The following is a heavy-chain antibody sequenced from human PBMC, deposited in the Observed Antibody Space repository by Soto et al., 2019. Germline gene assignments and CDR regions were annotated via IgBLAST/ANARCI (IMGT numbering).Heavy chain of an antibody. CDR3: VRSVILSGGSYKGLIRLHYFDT. J-gene: IGHJ4*02. CDR2: IYHSGST. V-gene: IGHV4-30-2*01. Sequence: SETLSLTCAVSGGSISSGGYSCNWIRQPPGKGLEWIGYIYHSGSTYYTPSLKNRVTLSLDESKNEFSLNMDSVTAADTAIYYCVRSVILSGGSYKGLIRLHYFDTWGPGTLVTVSS. D-gene: IGHD3-3*01. CDR1: GGSISSGGYS.